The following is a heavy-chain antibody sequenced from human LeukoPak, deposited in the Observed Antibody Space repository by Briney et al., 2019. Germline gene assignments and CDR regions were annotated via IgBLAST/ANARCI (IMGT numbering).Heavy chain of an antibody. CDR3: ARLLWFGELLTWFDP. Sequence: SETLSLTCTVSGYSISRDYYWSWIRQPPGKGLEWIGYIYYSGSTNYNPSLKSRVTISVDTSKNQFSLKLSSVTAADTAVYYCARLLWFGELLTWFDPWGQGTLVTVSS. CDR1: GYSISRDYY. J-gene: IGHJ5*02. CDR2: IYYSGST. D-gene: IGHD3-10*01. V-gene: IGHV4-59*08.